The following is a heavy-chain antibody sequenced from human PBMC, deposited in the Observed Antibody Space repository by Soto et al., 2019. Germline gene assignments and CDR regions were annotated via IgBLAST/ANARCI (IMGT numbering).Heavy chain of an antibody. CDR2: ISAYNGNT. CDR1: GYTFTSYG. Sequence: GASVKVSCKASGYTFTSYGISWVRQAPGQGLEWMGWISAYNGNTNYAQKLQGRVTMTTDTSTSTAYMELRSLRSDDTAVYYCAREIGYCSGGSCYPGHYYYYMDVSGKATTVTVFS. D-gene: IGHD2-15*01. V-gene: IGHV1-18*01. CDR3: AREIGYCSGGSCYPGHYYYYMDV. J-gene: IGHJ6*03.